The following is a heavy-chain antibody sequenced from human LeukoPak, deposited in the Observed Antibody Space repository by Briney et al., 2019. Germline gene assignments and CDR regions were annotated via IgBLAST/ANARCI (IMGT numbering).Heavy chain of an antibody. V-gene: IGHV4-4*07. CDR1: GGSISSYY. D-gene: IGHD3-22*01. CDR3: ARAGQYYYDSSGLFDY. CDR2: IYSSGST. Sequence: PSETLSLTCTVSGGSISSYYWSWIRQPAGKGLEWIGRIYSSGSTSYNPSLKSRVTMSVDTSKNQFSLKLSSVTAADTAVYYCARAGQYYYDSSGLFDYWGQGTLVTVSS. J-gene: IGHJ4*02.